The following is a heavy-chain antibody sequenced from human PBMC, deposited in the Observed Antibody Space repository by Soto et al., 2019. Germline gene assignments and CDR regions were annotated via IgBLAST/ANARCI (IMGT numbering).Heavy chain of an antibody. Sequence: GGSLRLSCAASGCTFRSYGMHGVRQAPGKGLEWVGVIGYDGSNKYYADSVKGRFTISRDNSKNTLYLQMNSLRAEDTAVYYCARDSNYDSSGYLRVYYGMDVWGQGTTVTVSS. CDR1: GCTFRSYG. D-gene: IGHD3-22*01. V-gene: IGHV3-33*01. CDR2: IGYDGSNK. CDR3: ARDSNYDSSGYLRVYYGMDV. J-gene: IGHJ6*02.